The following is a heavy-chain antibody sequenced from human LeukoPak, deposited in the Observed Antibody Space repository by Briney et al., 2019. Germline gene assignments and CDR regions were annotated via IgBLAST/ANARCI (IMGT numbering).Heavy chain of an antibody. D-gene: IGHD4-11*01. CDR1: GFTFSSYA. CDR2: INGGGVNT. Sequence: GGSLRLSCAASGFTFSSYAMSWVRQAPGKGLEWVSTINGGGVNTHYADSVGGRFTISRDNSKNTLFLQMNSLRAEDTAVYYCVRSPFSNGYWGQGTLVTVSS. V-gene: IGHV3-23*01. CDR3: VRSPFSNGY. J-gene: IGHJ4*02.